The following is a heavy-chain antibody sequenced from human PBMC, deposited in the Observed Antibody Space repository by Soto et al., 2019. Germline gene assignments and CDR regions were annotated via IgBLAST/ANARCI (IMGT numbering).Heavy chain of an antibody. CDR2: TFSSGTT. CDR3: ARVPSPFDYYYAMDV. Sequence: SETLSLTCTVSGDSISSGNKYWSWIRQPPGKGLEWIGYTFSSGTTYYNPSLKSRLTMSLDASQNQFSLKLNSLTDADTAVYFCARVPSPFDYYYAMDVWGQGTTVTVSS. CDR1: GDSISSGNKY. J-gene: IGHJ6*02. D-gene: IGHD3-16*01. V-gene: IGHV4-30-4*01.